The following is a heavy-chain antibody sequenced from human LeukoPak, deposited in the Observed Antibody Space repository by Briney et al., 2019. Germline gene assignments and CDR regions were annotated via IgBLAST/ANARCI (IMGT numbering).Heavy chain of an antibody. CDR2: IYYSGST. V-gene: IGHV4-59*01. CDR1: GGSISSYY. D-gene: IGHD2-2*03. J-gene: IGHJ6*03. Sequence: KPSETLSLTCTVSGGSISSYYWSWIRQPPGKGLEWIGYIYYSGSTNYNPSLKSRVTISVDTSKNQFSLKLSSVTAADTAVYYCARLDIVVVPAATKHYYYYYMDVWGKGTTVTVSS. CDR3: ARLDIVVVPAATKHYYYYYMDV.